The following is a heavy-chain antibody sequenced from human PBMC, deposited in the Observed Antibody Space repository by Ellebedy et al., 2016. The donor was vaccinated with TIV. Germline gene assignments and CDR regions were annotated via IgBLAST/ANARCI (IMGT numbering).Heavy chain of an antibody. CDR1: GFTFSSYA. V-gene: IGHV3-23*01. CDR3: AKDQDETTRWLDRYPHDY. D-gene: IGHD3-16*02. CDR2: ISGSGGST. J-gene: IGHJ4*02. Sequence: GESLKISCAASGFTFSSYAMSWVRQAPGKGLEWVSAISGSGGSTYYADSVKGRFTISRDNSKNTLYLQMNSLRAEDTAVYYCAKDQDETTRWLDRYPHDYWGQGTLVTVSS.